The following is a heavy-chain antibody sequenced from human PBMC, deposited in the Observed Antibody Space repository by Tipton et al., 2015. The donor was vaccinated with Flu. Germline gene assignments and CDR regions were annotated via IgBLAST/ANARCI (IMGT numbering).Heavy chain of an antibody. Sequence: TLSLTCTVSGDSISTTIYYWGWVRQPPGKGLEWIGSIYYSGTTYYNPSLKSRVTISVDSSKNEFSLTLASLTAADTAGYYCARVGAVTMVRGLAFDAFDIWGLGTMVAVSS. J-gene: IGHJ3*02. CDR1: GDSISTTIYY. V-gene: IGHV4-39*07. CDR3: ARVGAVTMVRGLAFDAFDI. D-gene: IGHD3-10*01. CDR2: IYYSGTT.